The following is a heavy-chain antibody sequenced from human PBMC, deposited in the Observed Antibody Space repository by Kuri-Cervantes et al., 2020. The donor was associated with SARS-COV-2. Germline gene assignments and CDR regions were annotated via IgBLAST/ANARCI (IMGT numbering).Heavy chain of an antibody. J-gene: IGHJ4*02. CDR2: ISPSGGST. CDR1: GYTFTGYY. D-gene: IGHD1-26*01. V-gene: IGHV1-46*01. CDR3: ARVLSGSYPADY. Sequence: ASVKVSCKASGYTFTGYYIHWVRQAPGQGLERMGIISPSGGSTSYAQKFQGRVTMTRDTSTSTVYMELSSLRSDDTAVYYCARVLSGSYPADYWGQGTLVTVSS.